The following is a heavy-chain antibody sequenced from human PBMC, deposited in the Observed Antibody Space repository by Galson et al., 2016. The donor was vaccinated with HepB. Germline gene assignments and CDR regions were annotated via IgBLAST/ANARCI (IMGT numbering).Heavy chain of an antibody. Sequence: SLRLSCAASGFSFSKYSLTWVRQAPGKGLEWVANIKQDGSEKYYVESVKGRFTIFRDNAKKSLYLQMISLRADDTAVYYCTRSVFSGYEPWAWGPKSKDYYYGMDVWGQGTTVSVSS. V-gene: IGHV3-7*01. CDR2: IKQDGSEK. CDR1: GFSFSKYS. J-gene: IGHJ6*02. CDR3: TRSVFSGYEPWAWGPKSKDYYYGMDV. D-gene: IGHD5-12*01.